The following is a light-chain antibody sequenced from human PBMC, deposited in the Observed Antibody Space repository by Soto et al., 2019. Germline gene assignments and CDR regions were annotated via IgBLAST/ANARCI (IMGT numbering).Light chain of an antibody. CDR3: QQYNSYSL. CDR1: QSISSW. CDR2: KAS. J-gene: IGKJ2*01. Sequence: DIQMTQSPSTLSASVGDRVTITCRASQSISSWLAWYQQKPGKAPKLLIYKASSLESGVLSRFSGSGSGTEFTLTISSLQPDDFATYYCQQYNSYSLFGQGTKLEIK. V-gene: IGKV1-5*03.